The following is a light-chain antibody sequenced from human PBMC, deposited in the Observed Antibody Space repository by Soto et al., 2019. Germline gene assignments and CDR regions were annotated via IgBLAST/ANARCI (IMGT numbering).Light chain of an antibody. V-gene: IGKV3-20*01. CDR2: GAS. CDR1: QSVSSD. Sequence: EIVLTQSPGTLSLSPWERATLSCRASQSVSSDLAWYQQKPGQAPRLLIYGASTRATGIPVRFSGSGSGTDFTLTITRLEPEDFAVYYCQQYGGSAWTFGQGTKVDIK. J-gene: IGKJ1*01. CDR3: QQYGGSAWT.